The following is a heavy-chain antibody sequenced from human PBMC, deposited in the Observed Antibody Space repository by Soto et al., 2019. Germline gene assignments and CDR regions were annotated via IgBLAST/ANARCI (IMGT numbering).Heavy chain of an antibody. CDR1: GFTFSSYG. D-gene: IGHD3-3*01. CDR2: ISYDGSNK. Sequence: GGSLRLSCAASGFTFSSYGMHWVRQAPGKGLEWVAVISYDGSNKYYADSVKGRFTISRDNSKNTLYLQMNSLRAEDTAVYYCANSYEGSLYDFWSGYYFPKLGYYYYGMDVWGQGTTVTVSS. V-gene: IGHV3-30*18. J-gene: IGHJ6*02. CDR3: ANSYEGSLYDFWSGYYFPKLGYYYYGMDV.